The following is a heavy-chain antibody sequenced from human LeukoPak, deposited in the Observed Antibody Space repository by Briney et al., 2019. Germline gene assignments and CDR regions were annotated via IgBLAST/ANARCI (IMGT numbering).Heavy chain of an antibody. V-gene: IGHV3-66*01. CDR2: IYSGGST. CDR3: AREGHTYGSDY. D-gene: IGHD3-10*01. CDR1: GFTVSSNY. Sequence: GGSLRLSCAASGFTVSSNYMSWVRQAPGKGLEWVSVIYSGGSTYYADSVKGRFTISRDNSKNTLYLQMNSLRAEDTGMYYCAREGHTYGSDYWGQGTLVTVSS. J-gene: IGHJ4*02.